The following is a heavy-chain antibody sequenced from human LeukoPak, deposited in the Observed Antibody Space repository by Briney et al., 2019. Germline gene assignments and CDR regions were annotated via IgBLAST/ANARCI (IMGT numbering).Heavy chain of an antibody. D-gene: IGHD6-25*01. CDR2: INHSGST. CDR1: GGSFSGYY. J-gene: IGHJ5*02. Sequence: PSETLSLTCAVYGGSFSGYYWSWIRQPPGKGLEWIGEINHSGSTNYNPSLKSRVTISVDKSKNQFSLKLSSVTAADTAVYYCARDRPGGYGLDPWGQGTLVTVSS. CDR3: ARDRPGGYGLDP. V-gene: IGHV4-34*01.